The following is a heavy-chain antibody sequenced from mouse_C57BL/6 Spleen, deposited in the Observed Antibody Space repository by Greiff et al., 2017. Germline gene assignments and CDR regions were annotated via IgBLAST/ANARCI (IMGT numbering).Heavy chain of an antibody. CDR1: GYTFTDYN. CDR2: INPNNGGT. V-gene: IGHV1-18*01. J-gene: IGHJ2*01. D-gene: IGHD1-1*01. CDR3: ARRCTTVVAYYFDY. Sequence: EVQLQQSGPELVKPGASVKIPCKASGYTFTDYNMDWVKQSHGKSLEWIGDINPNNGGTIYNQKFKGKATLTVDKSSSTAYMELHSLTSEDTAVYYCARRCTTVVAYYFDYWGQGTTLTVSS.